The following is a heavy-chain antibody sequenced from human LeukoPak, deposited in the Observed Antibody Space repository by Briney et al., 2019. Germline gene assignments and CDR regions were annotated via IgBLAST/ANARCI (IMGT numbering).Heavy chain of an antibody. V-gene: IGHV3-33*01. CDR2: IWYDGSNK. Sequence: GRSLRLSCAASGFTFSSNGMHWVRQAPGKGLEWVAVIWYDGSNKYYADSVKGRFTISRDNSKNTLYLQMNSLRAEDTAVYYCARARGAVYGMDVWGQGTTVTVSS. D-gene: IGHD3-10*01. CDR3: ARARGAVYGMDV. CDR1: GFTFSSNG. J-gene: IGHJ6*02.